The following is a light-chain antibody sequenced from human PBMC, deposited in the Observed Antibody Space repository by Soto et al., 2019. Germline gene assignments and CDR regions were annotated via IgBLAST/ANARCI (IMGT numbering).Light chain of an antibody. V-gene: IGKV2-28*01. Sequence: IVMTQSPLSLPVTPGEPASISCRSSQSLLHSNGYNFLNWYLQKPGQSPQLLIFLGSNRASGAPVRFSGSGSGTDFTLKISRVEAEDVGVYYCMQALPTWTFGQGTKVEIK. CDR2: LGS. CDR1: QSLLHSNGYNF. CDR3: MQALPTWT. J-gene: IGKJ1*01.